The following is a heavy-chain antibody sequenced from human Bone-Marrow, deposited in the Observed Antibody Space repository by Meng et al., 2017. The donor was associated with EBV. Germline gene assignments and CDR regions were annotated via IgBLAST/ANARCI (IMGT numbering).Heavy chain of an antibody. D-gene: IGHD1-14*01. J-gene: IGHJ4*02. CDR2: INEDGATT. V-gene: IGHV3-74*03. Sequence: HLAESGGALVQPGGSLRLSCAASEFTFSSYWMHWVRQAPGEGLVWVSRINEDGATTTYADSVKGRFTISRDNAKNTLYLQMNSLRAEDTAVYYCSRDLAGSDDYWGQGTLVTVSS. CDR3: SRDLAGSDDY. CDR1: EFTFSSYW.